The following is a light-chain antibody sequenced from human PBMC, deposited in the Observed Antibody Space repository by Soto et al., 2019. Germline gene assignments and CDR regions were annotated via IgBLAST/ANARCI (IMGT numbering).Light chain of an antibody. J-gene: IGLJ3*02. Sequence: QSALTQPRSVSGSPGQSVTISCTGTSNDVGDYNYVSWYQQHPGKAPKLLIYSVNMRPSGVPDRFAGSEYGNTAALTISGIQAEDEAGYSCCSYAGSYTCVCGGGPQMTV. CDR1: SNDVGDYNY. V-gene: IGLV2-11*01. CDR2: SVN. CDR3: CSYAGSYTCV.